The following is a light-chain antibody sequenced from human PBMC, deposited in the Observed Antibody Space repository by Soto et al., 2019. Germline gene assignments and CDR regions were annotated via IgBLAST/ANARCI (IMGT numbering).Light chain of an antibody. Sequence: EIVLTQSPATLSLSPGERATLSCRASQSVSSYLAWYQQKPGQAPRLLIYDASNRATGIPARFGGSGSGTDFTLTISSLEPEDFAVYYCQQRSNWLQTFGQGTKLEIK. CDR2: DAS. J-gene: IGKJ2*01. CDR3: QQRSNWLQT. CDR1: QSVSSY. V-gene: IGKV3-11*01.